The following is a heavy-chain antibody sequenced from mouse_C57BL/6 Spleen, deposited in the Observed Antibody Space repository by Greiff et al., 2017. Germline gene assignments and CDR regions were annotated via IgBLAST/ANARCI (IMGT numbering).Heavy chain of an antibody. J-gene: IGHJ1*03. Sequence: QVQLQQPGAELVMPGASVKLSCKASGYTFTSYWMHWVKQRPGQGLEWIGEIDPSDSYTNYNQKFKGKSTWTVDKSSSTAYMQLSSLTSEDSAVYYCARAGYYGSSYWYFDVWGTGTTVTVSS. V-gene: IGHV1-69*01. CDR3: ARAGYYGSSYWYFDV. CDR2: IDPSDSYT. CDR1: GYTFTSYW. D-gene: IGHD1-1*01.